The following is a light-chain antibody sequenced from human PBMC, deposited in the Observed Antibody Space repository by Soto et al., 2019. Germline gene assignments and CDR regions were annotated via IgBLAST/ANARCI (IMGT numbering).Light chain of an antibody. J-gene: IGKJ5*01. CDR1: QSVTNNY. Sequence: EIVLTQSPGTLSLSPGERATLSCRASQSVTNNYLAWYKQKPGQAPRLLIYGASSSATGVPDRFSVSWSGTDFTLTISILEPEDFAVYYCQPYYNSAIFGQGTPLEIK. CDR3: QPYYNSAI. V-gene: IGKV3-20*01. CDR2: GAS.